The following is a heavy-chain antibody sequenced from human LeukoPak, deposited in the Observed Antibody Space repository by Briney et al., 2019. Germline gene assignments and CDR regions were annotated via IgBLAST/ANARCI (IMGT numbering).Heavy chain of an antibody. D-gene: IGHD3-16*01. V-gene: IGHV3-21*01. CDR1: GFTFSSYS. CDR3: ARDLPGGECLDY. Sequence: GGSLRLSCAASGFTFSSYSMNWVRQAPGEGLEWVSSISSSSSYIYYADSVKGRFTISRDNAKNSLYLQMNSLRAEDTAVYYCARDLPGGECLDYWGQGTLVTVSS. CDR2: ISSSSSYI. J-gene: IGHJ4*02.